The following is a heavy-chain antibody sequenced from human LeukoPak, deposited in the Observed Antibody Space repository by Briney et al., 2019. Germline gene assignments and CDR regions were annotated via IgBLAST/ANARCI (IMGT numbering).Heavy chain of an antibody. Sequence: SETLSLTCTVSGGSISSYYWSWIRQPAGKGLEWIGRIYTTGSTNYNSSLKSRVIMSVDTSKNQFSLKLSSVTAADTAVYYCARVGGDDSTGHYSVDYWGQGTLVTVSS. CDR3: ARVGGDDSTGHYSVDY. V-gene: IGHV4-4*07. D-gene: IGHD3-22*01. J-gene: IGHJ4*02. CDR1: GGSISSYY. CDR2: IYTTGST.